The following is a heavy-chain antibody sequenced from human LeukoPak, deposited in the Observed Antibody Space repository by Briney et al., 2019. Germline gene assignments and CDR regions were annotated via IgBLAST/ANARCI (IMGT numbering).Heavy chain of an antibody. J-gene: IGHJ4*02. Sequence: GGSLRLSCAASGFTFSSYAMHWVRQAPGKGLEYVSAISSNGGSTYYANSVKGRFTISRDNAKNSLYLQMNSLRAEDTAVYYCARDLIAVAGTWGQGTLVTVSS. D-gene: IGHD6-19*01. CDR1: GFTFSSYA. CDR2: ISSNGGST. CDR3: ARDLIAVAGT. V-gene: IGHV3-64*04.